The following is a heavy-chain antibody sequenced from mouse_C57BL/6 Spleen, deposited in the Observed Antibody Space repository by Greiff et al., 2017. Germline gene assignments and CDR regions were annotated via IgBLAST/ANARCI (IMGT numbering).Heavy chain of an antibody. CDR3: ARGEYYSNYVRNYYAMDY. V-gene: IGHV1-53*01. J-gene: IGHJ4*01. Sequence: VQLQQPGTELVKPGASVKLSCKASGYTFTSYWMHWVKQRPGQGLEWIGNINPSNGGTNYNEKFKSKATLTVDKSSSTAYMQLSSLTSEDSAVYYCARGEYYSNYVRNYYAMDYWGQGTSVTVSS. CDR2: INPSNGGT. D-gene: IGHD2-5*01. CDR1: GYTFTSYW.